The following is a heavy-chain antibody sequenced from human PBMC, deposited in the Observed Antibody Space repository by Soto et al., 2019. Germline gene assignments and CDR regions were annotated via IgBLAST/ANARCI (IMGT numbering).Heavy chain of an antibody. J-gene: IGHJ6*02. Sequence: SETLSLTCTVSGGSISSGDYYWSWIRQPPGKGLEWIGYIYYSGSTYYNPSPKSRVTISVDTSKNQFSLKLSSVTAADTAVYYCARKGRPPPYYYYYYGMYGWGQGTTVPVAS. V-gene: IGHV4-30-4*01. CDR1: GGSISSGDYY. CDR3: ARKGRPPPYYYYYYGMYG. CDR2: IYYSGST. D-gene: IGHD1-1*01.